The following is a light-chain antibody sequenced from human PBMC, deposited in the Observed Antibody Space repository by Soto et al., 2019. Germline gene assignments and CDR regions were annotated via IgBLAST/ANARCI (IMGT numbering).Light chain of an antibody. Sequence: EIVLTQSPGTLSLSPGERATLSCRASQSVSSSYLAWYQQKPGQAPRLLIYGASSRATGIPDRFSGSGSGTDFTLIISRLEPEDFAVYYCQQYGSSLQFTFGPGTKVDIK. V-gene: IGKV3-20*01. CDR1: QSVSSSY. J-gene: IGKJ3*01. CDR2: GAS. CDR3: QQYGSSLQFT.